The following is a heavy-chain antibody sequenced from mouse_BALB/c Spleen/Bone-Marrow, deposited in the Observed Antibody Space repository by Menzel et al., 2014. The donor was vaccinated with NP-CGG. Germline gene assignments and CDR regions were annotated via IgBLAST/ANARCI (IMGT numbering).Heavy chain of an antibody. CDR1: GFTFSSYT. V-gene: IGHV5-12-2*01. CDR3: ARNVGNLYAMDY. J-gene: IGHJ4*01. D-gene: IGHD3-1*01. Sequence: EANVVESGGGLVQPGGSLKLSCAASGFTFSSYTMSWVRQTPEKRLEWVAYISNGGGSTYYPDTVNGRFTISRDNAKNTLYLQMSSLKSEDTAMYYCARNVGNLYAMDYWGQGTSVTVSS. CDR2: ISNGGGST.